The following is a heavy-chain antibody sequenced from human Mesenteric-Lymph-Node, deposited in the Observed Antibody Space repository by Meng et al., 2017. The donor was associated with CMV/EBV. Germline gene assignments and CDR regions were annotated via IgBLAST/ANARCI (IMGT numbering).Heavy chain of an antibody. Sequence: GSLRPSCTAPGGPISSSSYYWGWIRQPPGKGLEWIGSIYYSGSTYYNPSLKSRVTISVDTSKNQFSLKLTSVTAADTAVYYCTRARASTVIIPAAVWFDPWGQGALVTVSS. V-gene: IGHV4-39*07. CDR3: TRARASTVIIPAAVWFDP. CDR1: GGPISSSSYY. J-gene: IGHJ5*01. CDR2: IYYSGST. D-gene: IGHD2-2*01.